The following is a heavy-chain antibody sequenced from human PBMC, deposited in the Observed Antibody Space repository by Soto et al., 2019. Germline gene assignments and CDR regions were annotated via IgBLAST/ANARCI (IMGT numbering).Heavy chain of an antibody. V-gene: IGHV1-3*01. J-gene: IGHJ6*02. Sequence: ASVKVSCKASGYTFTSYAMHWVRQAPGQRLEWMGWINAGNGNTKYSQKFQGRVTITRDTSASTAYMELSSLRSEDTAVYYCAREARYYYDSSGYSQRYYYYRMDVWGQGTTVTVSS. D-gene: IGHD3-22*01. CDR2: INAGNGNT. CDR1: GYTFTSYA. CDR3: AREARYYYDSSGYSQRYYYYRMDV.